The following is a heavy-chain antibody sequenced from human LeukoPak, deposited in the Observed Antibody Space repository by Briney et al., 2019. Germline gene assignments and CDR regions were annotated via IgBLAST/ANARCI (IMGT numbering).Heavy chain of an antibody. Sequence: GGSLRLSCAASGFTFSSYGMHWVRQAPGKGLEWVAFIRCDGSNKYYADSVKGRFIISRDNSKNTLYLQMNSLRAEDTAVYYCAKETGGRQGLDYWGQGTLVTVSS. J-gene: IGHJ4*02. CDR3: AKETGGRQGLDY. CDR1: GFTFSSYG. CDR2: IRCDGSNK. V-gene: IGHV3-30*02. D-gene: IGHD3-10*01.